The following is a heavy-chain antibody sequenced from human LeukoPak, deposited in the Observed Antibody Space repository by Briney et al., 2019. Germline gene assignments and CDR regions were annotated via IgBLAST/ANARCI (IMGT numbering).Heavy chain of an antibody. CDR3: ARARGAGDFDY. D-gene: IGHD7-27*01. J-gene: IGHJ4*02. V-gene: IGHV1-18*01. Sequence: ASVKVSCKASGYTFTSYGLNWVRQAPGQGLEWMGWISAYDGNTNYAQRLQGRVTMTTDTSTSTAYMELRSLRSDDTAVYYCARARGAGDFDYWGQGTLVTVSS. CDR2: ISAYDGNT. CDR1: GYTFTSYG.